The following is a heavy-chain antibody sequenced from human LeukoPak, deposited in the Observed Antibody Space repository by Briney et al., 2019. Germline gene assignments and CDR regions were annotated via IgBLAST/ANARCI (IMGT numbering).Heavy chain of an antibody. Sequence: SVKVSCKASGYTFTSYYMHRVRQAPGQGLEWMGGIIPIFGTANYAQKFQGRVTITADESTSTAYMELSSLRSEDTAVYYCARDANRYCSSTSCYNEGLFDYWGQGTLVTVSS. J-gene: IGHJ4*02. CDR1: GYTFTSYY. CDR2: IIPIFGTA. CDR3: ARDANRYCSSTSCYNEGLFDY. V-gene: IGHV1-69*13. D-gene: IGHD2-2*02.